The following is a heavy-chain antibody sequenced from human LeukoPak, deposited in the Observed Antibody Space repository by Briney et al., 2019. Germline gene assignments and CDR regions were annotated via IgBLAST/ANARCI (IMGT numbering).Heavy chain of an antibody. J-gene: IGHJ4*02. D-gene: IGHD3-16*01. CDR1: GYTFSTYP. CDR3: ARSNNDGDYLGVGFDY. Sequence: GASVKVSCKASGYTFSTYPMNWVRQAPGQGLEWMGWINTNTGNPTYARGFTGRFVFSSDTSVRMAYLQISSLKAEDTAVYYCARSNNDGDYLGVGFDYWGQGTLVTVSS. V-gene: IGHV7-4-1*04. CDR2: INTNTGNP.